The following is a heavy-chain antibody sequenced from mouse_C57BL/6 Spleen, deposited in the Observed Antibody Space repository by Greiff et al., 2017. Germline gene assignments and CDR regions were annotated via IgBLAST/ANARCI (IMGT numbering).Heavy chain of an antibody. J-gene: IGHJ3*01. Sequence: QVQLQQPGAELVKPGASVKLSCKASGYTFTSYWMHWVKQRPGQGLEWIGMIHPNSGSTNYNEKFKSKATLTVDKSSSTAYMQLRSLTSEDSAVYYCARSRDYSFAYWGQGTLVTVSA. D-gene: IGHD1-1*01. CDR1: GYTFTSYW. CDR2: IHPNSGST. V-gene: IGHV1-64*01. CDR3: ARSRDYSFAY.